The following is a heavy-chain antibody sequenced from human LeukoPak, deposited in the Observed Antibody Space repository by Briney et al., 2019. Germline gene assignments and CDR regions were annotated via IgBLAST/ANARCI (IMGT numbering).Heavy chain of an antibody. J-gene: IGHJ6*02. V-gene: IGHV1-18*01. D-gene: IGHD4-17*01. CDR1: GYTFTSYG. Sequence: ASVKVSCKASGYTFTSYGISWVRQAPGQGLEWMGWISACNGNTNYAQKLQGRVTMTTDTSTSTAYMELRSLRSDDTAVYYCARVHGDYFVYYYGMDVWGQRTTVTVSS. CDR3: ARVHGDYFVYYYGMDV. CDR2: ISACNGNT.